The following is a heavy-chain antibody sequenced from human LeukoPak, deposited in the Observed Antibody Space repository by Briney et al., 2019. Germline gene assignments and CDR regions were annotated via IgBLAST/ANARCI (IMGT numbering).Heavy chain of an antibody. J-gene: IGHJ5*02. CDR1: GVTFSSYA. V-gene: IGHV3-7*01. D-gene: IGHD2-15*01. Sequence: PGGSLRLSCAASGVTFSSYAMSWVRQAPGKGLEWVANVKQDGSEKHYVDSVKGRFTISRDNTENSLHLQMNSLRAEDTAVYYCARDKYCSNSYCPASWFDPWGQGTLVTVSS. CDR2: VKQDGSEK. CDR3: ARDKYCSNSYCPASWFDP.